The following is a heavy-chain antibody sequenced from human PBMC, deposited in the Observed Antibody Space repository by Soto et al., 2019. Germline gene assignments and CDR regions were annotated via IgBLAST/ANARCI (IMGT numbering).Heavy chain of an antibody. CDR2: ISYDGSNK. V-gene: IGHV3-30-3*01. J-gene: IGHJ6*01. Sequence: GGSLRLSCAASGFTFSSYAMHWVRQAPGKGREWVAVISYDGSNKYYADSVKGRFTISRGNSKNTLYLQMNSLRAEDTAVYYCAREYQEWLYGRTNYYYGMAVWGQGTTALVSS. D-gene: IGHD3-3*01. CDR1: GFTFSSYA. CDR3: AREYQEWLYGRTNYYYGMAV.